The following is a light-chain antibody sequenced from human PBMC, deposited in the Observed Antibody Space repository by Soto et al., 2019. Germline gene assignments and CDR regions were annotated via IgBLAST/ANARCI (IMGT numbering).Light chain of an antibody. V-gene: IGKV3-20*01. J-gene: IGKJ1*01. Sequence: EIVLTQSPDTLSLSPGETATLSCRASQSVSSSHLAWYQQKVGQAPRLLIYGDSRRDTGIPDRFSGSGSGTDFTLIINRLDPEDFAVYYCQYYGTSTGTFGQGTKVDIK. CDR3: QYYGTSTGT. CDR2: GDS. CDR1: QSVSSSH.